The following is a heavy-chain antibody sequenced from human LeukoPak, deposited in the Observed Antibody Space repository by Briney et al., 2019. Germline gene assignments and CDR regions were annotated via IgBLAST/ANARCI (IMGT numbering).Heavy chain of an antibody. D-gene: IGHD1-26*01. V-gene: IGHV4-59*01. CDR2: IYYSGST. Sequence: SETLSLTCTVSGGSISSYYWSWIRQPPGKGLEWIGYIYYSGSTNYNPSLKSRVTISVDTSKNQFSLKLSSVTAADTAVYYCARDLKSGSYWGDYYYYGMDVRGQGTTVTVSS. CDR1: GGSISSYY. J-gene: IGHJ6*02. CDR3: ARDLKSGSYWGDYYYYGMDV.